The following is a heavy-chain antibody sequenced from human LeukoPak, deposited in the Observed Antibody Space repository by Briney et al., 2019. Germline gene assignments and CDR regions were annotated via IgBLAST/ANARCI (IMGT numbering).Heavy chain of an antibody. Sequence: SVKVSYKASGGTFSSYAIIRVRQAPGQRLEWMGGIILICGTANYAQKFQGRVTITAEESSSTAYMDLSSLRSEGTGGYLFARKVSPALGYYVMDVWGQGTTVSVFS. CDR1: GGTFSSYA. V-gene: IGHV1-69*13. CDR2: IILICGTA. J-gene: IGHJ6*02. D-gene: IGHD5/OR15-5a*01. CDR3: ARKVSPALGYYVMDV.